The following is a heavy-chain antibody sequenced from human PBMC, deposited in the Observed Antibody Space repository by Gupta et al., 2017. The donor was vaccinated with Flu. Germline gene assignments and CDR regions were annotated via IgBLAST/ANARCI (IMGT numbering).Heavy chain of an antibody. V-gene: IGHV4-4*07. J-gene: IGHJ4*02. Sequence: QVQLQESGPGLVKPSETLSFTCTVSGGPISSYYWSWIREPAGKALEWLGRIYTSGSTNYNPSLKSRVTMSVDTSKNQFSLKLSSVTAADTAVYYCARSPTLGGYGSGSYPHYYFDYWGQGTLVTVSS. D-gene: IGHD3-10*01. CDR1: GGPISSYY. CDR2: IYTSGST. CDR3: ARSPTLGGYGSGSYPHYYFDY.